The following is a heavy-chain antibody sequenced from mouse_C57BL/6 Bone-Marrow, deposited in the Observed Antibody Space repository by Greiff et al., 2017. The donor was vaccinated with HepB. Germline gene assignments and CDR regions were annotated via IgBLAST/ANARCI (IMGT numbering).Heavy chain of an antibody. CDR2: IWGDGST. CDR1: GFSLTSYG. D-gene: IGHD2-4*01. CDR3: AKEFPLYYDYEGYYAMDY. J-gene: IGHJ4*01. V-gene: IGHV2-3*01. Sequence: VKLQESGPGLVAPSQSLSITCTVSGFSLTSYGVSWVRQPPGKGLEWLGVIWGDGSTNYHSALISRLSISKDNSKSQVFLKLNSLQTDDTATYYCAKEFPLYYDYEGYYAMDYWGQGTSVTVSS.